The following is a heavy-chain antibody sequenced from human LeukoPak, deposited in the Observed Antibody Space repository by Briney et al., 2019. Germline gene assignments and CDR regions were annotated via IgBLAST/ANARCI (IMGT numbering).Heavy chain of an antibody. D-gene: IGHD2-2*01. CDR3: ARGLPATLLDY. V-gene: IGHV3-11*01. CDR2: ISSSGSTI. Sequence: PGGSLRLSCAASGFTFSDYYMSWIRQAPGKGLEWVSYISSSGSTIYYADSVKGRFTISGDNAKNSLHLQMNSLRAEDTATYYCARGLPATLLDYWGQGTLVTVSS. J-gene: IGHJ4*02. CDR1: GFTFSDYY.